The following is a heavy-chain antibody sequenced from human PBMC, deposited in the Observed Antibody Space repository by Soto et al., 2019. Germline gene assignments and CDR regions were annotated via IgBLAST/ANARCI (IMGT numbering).Heavy chain of an antibody. CDR2: ISGSGGST. J-gene: IGHJ5*02. Sequence: EVQLLESGGGLVQPGGSLRLSCAAYGFTFSSYAMSWVRQAPGKGLEWVSAISGSGGSTYYADSVKGRFTISRDNSKNTLYLQMNSLRAEDTAVYYCAKYMARGSGSRNNWFDPWGQGTLVTVSS. CDR3: AKYMARGSGSRNNWFDP. D-gene: IGHD3-10*01. CDR1: GFTFSSYA. V-gene: IGHV3-23*01.